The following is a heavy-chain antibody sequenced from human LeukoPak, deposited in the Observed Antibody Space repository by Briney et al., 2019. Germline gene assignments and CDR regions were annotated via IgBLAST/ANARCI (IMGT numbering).Heavy chain of an antibody. CDR2: INPSGGTT. Sequence: ASVKVSCKASGYTFTSYYMHWVRQAPGQGLEWMGIINPSGGTTSYAQKFQGRVTMTRDTSTSTVYMELSSLRSEDTAVYYCARSRSLRYFDWLLSYWGQGTLVTVSS. CDR3: ARSRSLRYFDWLLSY. D-gene: IGHD3-9*01. V-gene: IGHV1-46*01. J-gene: IGHJ4*02. CDR1: GYTFTSYY.